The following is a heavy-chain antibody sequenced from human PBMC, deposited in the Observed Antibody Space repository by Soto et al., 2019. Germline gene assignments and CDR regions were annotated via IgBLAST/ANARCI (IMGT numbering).Heavy chain of an antibody. D-gene: IGHD1-1*01. V-gene: IGHV2-5*02. Sequence: QSTLKESTPTLVKPTQTLTLTCTFSGFSLSTSGVGVGWVRQPPGKALEWLALIYWDDDRRYSPSLNSRLTIPHDTSKNQVVITMTNIDPVDTATYSCAHCPWTGTKAYFDYWGQGTLVTVSS. CDR1: GFSLSTSGVG. CDR3: AHCPWTGTKAYFDY. J-gene: IGHJ4*02. CDR2: IYWDDDR.